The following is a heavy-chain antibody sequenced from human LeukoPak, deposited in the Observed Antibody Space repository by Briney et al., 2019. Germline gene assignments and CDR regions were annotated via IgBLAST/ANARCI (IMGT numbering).Heavy chain of an antibody. CDR1: GYSFASYW. V-gene: IGHV5-51*01. Sequence: GESLQISCKGSGYSFASYWIGWVRQLPGKGLEWMGIIYPGDSDTRYSPSFQDQVTFSADKSISTAYLQWSSLKASDTAMYYCARHLGTAMVSPLGYWGQGTLVTVSS. J-gene: IGHJ4*02. CDR2: IYPGDSDT. CDR3: ARHLGTAMVSPLGY. D-gene: IGHD5-18*01.